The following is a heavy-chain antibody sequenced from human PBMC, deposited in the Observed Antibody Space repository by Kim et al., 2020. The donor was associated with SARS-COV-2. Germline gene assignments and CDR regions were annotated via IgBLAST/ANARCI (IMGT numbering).Heavy chain of an antibody. CDR3: ARGSTTTDYYYYGMDV. Sequence: GGSLRLSCAASGFTFSSYGMHLVRQAPGKGLEWVAVIWYDGSNKYYADSVKGRFTISRDNSKNTLYLQMNSLRAEDTAVYYCARGSTTTDYYYYGMDVWGQGTTVTVSS. J-gene: IGHJ6*02. V-gene: IGHV3-33*01. D-gene: IGHD2-2*01. CDR2: IWYDGSNK. CDR1: GFTFSSYG.